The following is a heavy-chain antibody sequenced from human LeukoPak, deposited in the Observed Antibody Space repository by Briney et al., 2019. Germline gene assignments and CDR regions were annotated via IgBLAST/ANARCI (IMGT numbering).Heavy chain of an antibody. CDR1: GFIFSSYS. V-gene: IGHV3-7*01. J-gene: IGHJ4*02. CDR3: ARDDVAPVNDFWSDY. CDR2: IKQDGSEK. Sequence: GGSLRLSCAASGFIFSSYSMNWVRQAPGKGLEWVAYIKQDGSEKYYVDSVKGRFTISRDNAKNSLYLQMNSLRAEDTAVYYCARDDVAPVNDFWSDYWGQGTLVIVSS. D-gene: IGHD3-3*01.